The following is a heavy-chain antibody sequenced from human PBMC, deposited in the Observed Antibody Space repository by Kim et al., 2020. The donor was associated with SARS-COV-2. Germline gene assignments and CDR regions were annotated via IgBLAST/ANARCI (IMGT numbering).Heavy chain of an antibody. CDR2: IIPNFGTA. D-gene: IGHD3-10*01. Sequence: SVKVSCKASGGTFSSYAISWVRQAPGQGLEWMGGIIPNFGTANYAQKFQGRVTITADESTSTAYMELSSLRSEDTAVYYCAGLWFRELFPGYYYMDVWGKGTTVTVSS. V-gene: IGHV1-69*13. CDR3: AGLWFRELFPGYYYMDV. J-gene: IGHJ6*03. CDR1: GGTFSSYA.